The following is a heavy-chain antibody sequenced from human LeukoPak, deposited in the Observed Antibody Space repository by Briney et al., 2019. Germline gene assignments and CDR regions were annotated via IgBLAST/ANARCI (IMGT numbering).Heavy chain of an antibody. CDR3: ARVGDGDSFDY. J-gene: IGHJ4*02. CDR2: LSSSSSYI. V-gene: IGHV3-21*01. Sequence: GGSLRLSCAASGFTFSSYSMNWVRQAPGKGLECVSSLSSSSSYIHYADSVKGRFTISRDNAKNSLYLQMNSLRAEDTALYYCARVGDGDSFDYWGQGTLVTVSS. D-gene: IGHD3-10*01. CDR1: GFTFSSYS.